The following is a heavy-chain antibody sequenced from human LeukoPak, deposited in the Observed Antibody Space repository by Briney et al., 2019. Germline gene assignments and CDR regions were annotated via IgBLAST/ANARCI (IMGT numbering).Heavy chain of an antibody. Sequence: GGSLRLPCAASGFTFSSYEMNWVRQAPGKGLEWVSYISSSGSTIYYADSVKGRFTISRDNAKNSLYLQMNSLRAEDTAVYYCARAPYSSSSDGPTWGQGTLVTVSS. CDR3: ARAPYSSSSDGPT. CDR1: GFTFSSYE. V-gene: IGHV3-48*03. J-gene: IGHJ5*02. CDR2: ISSSGSTI. D-gene: IGHD6-6*01.